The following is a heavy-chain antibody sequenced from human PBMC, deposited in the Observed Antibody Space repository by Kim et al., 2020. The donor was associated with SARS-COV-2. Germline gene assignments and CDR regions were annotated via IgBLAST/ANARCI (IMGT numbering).Heavy chain of an antibody. D-gene: IGHD3-10*01. V-gene: IGHV4-34*01. CDR2: INHSGST. J-gene: IGHJ5*02. CDR3: ARVRTGSGLTMVRGPPRGWFDP. CDR1: GGSFSGYY. Sequence: SETLSLTCAVYGGSFSGYYWSWIRQPPGKGLEWIGEINHSGSTNYNPSLKSRVTISVDTSKNQFSLKLSSVTAADTAVYYCARVRTGSGLTMVRGPPRGWFDPWDQGTLVTVSS.